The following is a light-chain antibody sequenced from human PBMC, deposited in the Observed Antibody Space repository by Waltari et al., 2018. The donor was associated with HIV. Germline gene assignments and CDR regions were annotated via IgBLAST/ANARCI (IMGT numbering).Light chain of an antibody. CDR3: MQAPERT. Sequence: DIVMTQSSLSLSVTPGEPASISCRSSQSLLHSNGYNYLDWYLQKPGQGPQLLIYLGSNRVSGVPDRFSGSGSGTDFTLKISRVEAEDVGVYYCMQAPERTFGQGTKVEIK. J-gene: IGKJ1*01. V-gene: IGKV2-28*01. CDR2: LGS. CDR1: QSLLHSNGYNY.